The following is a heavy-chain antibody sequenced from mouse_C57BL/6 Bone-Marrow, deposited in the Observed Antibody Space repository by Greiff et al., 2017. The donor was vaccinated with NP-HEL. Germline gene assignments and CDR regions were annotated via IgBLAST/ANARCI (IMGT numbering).Heavy chain of an antibody. CDR2: IHPNSGST. CDR3: ARHEGPYYGYPYWYFDV. Sequence: QVHVKQPGAELVKPGASVKLSCKASGYTFTSYWMHWVKQRPGQGLEWIGMIHPNSGSTNYNEKFKSKATLTVDKSSSTAYMQLSSLTSEDSAVYYCARHEGPYYGYPYWYFDVWGTGTTVTVSS. J-gene: IGHJ1*03. CDR1: GYTFTSYW. V-gene: IGHV1-64*01. D-gene: IGHD2-9*01.